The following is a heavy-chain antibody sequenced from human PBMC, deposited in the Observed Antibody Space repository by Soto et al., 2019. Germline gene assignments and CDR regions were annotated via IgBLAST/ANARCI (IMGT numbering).Heavy chain of an antibody. CDR3: AAHIVVVPAAIHRHYYYYGMDV. D-gene: IGHD2-2*02. V-gene: IGHV1-3*01. CDR2: INAGNGNT. J-gene: IGHJ6*02. Sequence: GASVKVSCKASGGTFSSYAISWVRQAPGQRLEWMGWINAGNGNTKYSQKFQGRVTITRDTSASTAYMELSSLRSEDTAVYYCAAHIVVVPAAIHRHYYYYGMDVWGQGTTVTV. CDR1: GGTFSSYA.